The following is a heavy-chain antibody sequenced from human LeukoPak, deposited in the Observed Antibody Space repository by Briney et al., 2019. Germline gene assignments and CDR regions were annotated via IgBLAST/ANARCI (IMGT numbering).Heavy chain of an antibody. D-gene: IGHD1-1*01. V-gene: IGHV4-59*01. CDR2: MQYIGST. CDR1: GGSISGYY. CDR3: ARESTVGYNYMDG. Sequence: SETLSLTCTVSGGSISGYYWNWIRQPPGKGLEWIGSMQYIGSTNYNPSLKSRVTTSINMSKNQFSLRVSSVTAADTAVYYCARESTVGYNYMDGWGKGTTVTVS. J-gene: IGHJ6*03.